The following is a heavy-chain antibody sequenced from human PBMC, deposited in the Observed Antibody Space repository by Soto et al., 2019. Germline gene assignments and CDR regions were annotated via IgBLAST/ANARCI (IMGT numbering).Heavy chain of an antibody. Sequence: KAGGSLRLSCAASGFTFSSYSMNWVRQAPGKGLEWVSSISSSSSYIYYADSVKGRFTISRDNAKNSLYLQMNSLRAEDTAVYYCARDKERWLRNLGGFDYWGQGTLVTVSS. D-gene: IGHD5-12*01. V-gene: IGHV3-21*01. CDR1: GFTFSSYS. J-gene: IGHJ4*02. CDR3: ARDKERWLRNLGGFDY. CDR2: ISSSSSYI.